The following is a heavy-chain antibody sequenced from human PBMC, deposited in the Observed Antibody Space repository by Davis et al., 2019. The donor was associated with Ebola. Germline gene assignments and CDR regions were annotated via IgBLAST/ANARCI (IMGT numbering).Heavy chain of an antibody. CDR2: ITNNGGST. CDR3: ARETGMDV. J-gene: IGHJ6*04. Sequence: GESLKISCSVSGFMFSSYAMHWVRQAPGSRXXYVSGITNNGGSTYYADSVKGRFTISRDNSKNTLYLQMNSLRAEDTAVYYCARETGMDVWGKGTTVTVSS. D-gene: IGHD7-27*01. CDR1: GFMFSSYA. V-gene: IGHV3-64*04.